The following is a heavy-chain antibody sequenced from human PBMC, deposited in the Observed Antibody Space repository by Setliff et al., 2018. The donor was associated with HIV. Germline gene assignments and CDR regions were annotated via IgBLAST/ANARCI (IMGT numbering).Heavy chain of an antibody. J-gene: IGHJ6*03. CDR1: GFAFNNFW. V-gene: IGHV3-7*01. CDR3: ARRRYDFWSGYYPYYMDV. Sequence: GGSLRLSCAASGFAFNNFWMSWVRQAPGKGLEWLANINRDGSAKAYVDSVKGRFSISRDNAKNSVYLQMNSLRAEDTAVYYCARRRYDFWSGYYPYYMDVWGKGTTVTVSS. D-gene: IGHD3-3*01. CDR2: INRDGSAK.